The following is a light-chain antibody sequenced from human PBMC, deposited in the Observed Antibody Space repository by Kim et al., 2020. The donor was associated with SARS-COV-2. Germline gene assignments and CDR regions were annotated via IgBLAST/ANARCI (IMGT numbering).Light chain of an antibody. J-gene: IGKJ4*01. Sequence: DIQMTQSPSSLSASVGDRVTLTCRASQSISRYLNWYQQKPGKAPKLLIYAASSLQNGVSSRFGGSGSGTDFSLTISGLQPEDIATYYCQQGYSIPLTFGGGTKVDIK. CDR1: QSISRY. CDR3: QQGYSIPLT. V-gene: IGKV1-39*01. CDR2: AAS.